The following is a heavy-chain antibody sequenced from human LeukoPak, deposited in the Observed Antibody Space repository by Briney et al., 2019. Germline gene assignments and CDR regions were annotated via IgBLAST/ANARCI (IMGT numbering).Heavy chain of an antibody. CDR1: GGSFNNYY. Sequence: PSETLSLTCAVYGGSFNNYYWSWIRQPPGTGLEWIGEINHSGSTKYNPSLKSRVTISVDTSKNQFSLKLTSVTAADTAVYYCARGTGFGVVLNYYQYYMDVWGKGTTVTVSS. D-gene: IGHD3-3*01. CDR2: INHSGST. CDR3: ARGTGFGVVLNYYQYYMDV. J-gene: IGHJ6*03. V-gene: IGHV4-34*01.